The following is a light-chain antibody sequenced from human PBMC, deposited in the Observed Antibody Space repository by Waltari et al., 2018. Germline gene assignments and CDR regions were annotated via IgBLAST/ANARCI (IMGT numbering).Light chain of an antibody. V-gene: IGKV1-33*01. CDR1: QDITIY. J-gene: IGKJ4*01. CDR2: DTS. Sequence: DIQMTQSPSSLAASVGDRVTITCQASQDITIYLNWYQQKPGKAPKLLIYDTSKLETGVPSRFIGSGSGTHFTFTISSLQPEDIATYYCQVSFHFPLTFGGGTKLEIK. CDR3: QVSFHFPLT.